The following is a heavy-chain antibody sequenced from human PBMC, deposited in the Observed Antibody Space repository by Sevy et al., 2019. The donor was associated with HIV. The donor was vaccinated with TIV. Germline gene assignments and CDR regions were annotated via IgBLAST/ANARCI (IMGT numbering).Heavy chain of an antibody. CDR3: ARDVWSGSYMVRYYFDY. V-gene: IGHV1-2*02. D-gene: IGHD3-10*01. CDR2: INPNSGGT. CDR1: GYTFTGYY. Sequence: ASVKVSCKASGYTFTGYYMHWVRQAPGQGLEWMGWINPNSGGTNYAQKFQGTVTMTRDTSISTAYMELSRLRSDDTAVYYCARDVWSGSYMVRYYFDYWGQGTLVTVSS. J-gene: IGHJ4*02.